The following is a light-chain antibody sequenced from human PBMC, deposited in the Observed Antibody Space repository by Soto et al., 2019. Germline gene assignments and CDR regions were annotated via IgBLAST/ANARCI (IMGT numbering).Light chain of an antibody. CDR2: EVT. J-gene: IGLJ3*02. V-gene: IGLV2-8*01. Sequence: QSALTQPPSASGSPGQSVTISCTGTSSDVGGYNYVSWYQQHPGKAPRLMIYEVTKRPSGVPGRFSGSKSGNTASLTVSGLQDEDEADYYCSSHAGINNVVFGGGTKLTVL. CDR3: SSHAGINNVV. CDR1: SSDVGGYNY.